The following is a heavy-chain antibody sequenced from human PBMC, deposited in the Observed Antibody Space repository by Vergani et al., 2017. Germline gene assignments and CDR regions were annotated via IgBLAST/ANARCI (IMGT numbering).Heavy chain of an antibody. D-gene: IGHD5-12*01. CDR1: GDSVSSNSAA. J-gene: IGHJ3*02. Sequence: QVQLQQSGPGLVKPSPTLSLTCAVSGDSVSSNSAAWNWISQCPSRGLEGLGRTYYRSKWYNEYAVSVKSRITINPDTAKNQLSLQLNSVTPEDTAVYYCARERARTRSWLLFGAFDIWGQGTMVTVSS. CDR2: TYYRSKWYN. V-gene: IGHV6-1*01. CDR3: ARERARTRSWLLFGAFDI.